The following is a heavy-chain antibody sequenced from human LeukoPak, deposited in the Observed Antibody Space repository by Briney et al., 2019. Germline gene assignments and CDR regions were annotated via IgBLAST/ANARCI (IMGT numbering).Heavy chain of an antibody. CDR2: INTDGSST. D-gene: IGHD2-2*01. J-gene: IGHJ3*02. CDR3: ARAEDCSSPSCPRAFDI. Sequence: GGSLRLSCAASGFTFNTYWMHWVRQAPGKRLVWVSRINTDGSSTNYADSVKGRFTISRDNAENTLYLQMNSLRAEDTAVYYCARAEDCSSPSCPRAFDIWGHGTMVTVSS. V-gene: IGHV3-74*01. CDR1: GFTFNTYW.